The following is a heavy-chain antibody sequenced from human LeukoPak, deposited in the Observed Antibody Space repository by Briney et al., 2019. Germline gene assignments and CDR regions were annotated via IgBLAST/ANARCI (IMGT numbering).Heavy chain of an antibody. V-gene: IGHV3-30-3*01. CDR3: AKDLRISLGTYGSHYYYGMDV. CDR2: ISCDGSNK. Sequence: GGSLRLSCAASGFTFSSYAMHWVRQAPGKGLEWVAVISCDGSNKYYADSVKGRFTISRDNSKNTLYLQMNSLRAEDTAVYYCAKDLRISLGTYGSHYYYGMDVWGQGTTVIVSS. CDR1: GFTFSSYA. J-gene: IGHJ6*02. D-gene: IGHD3-10*01.